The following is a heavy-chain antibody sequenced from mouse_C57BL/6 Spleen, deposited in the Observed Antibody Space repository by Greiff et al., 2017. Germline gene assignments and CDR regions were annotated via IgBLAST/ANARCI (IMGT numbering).Heavy chain of an antibody. CDR3: TRRDGYYIYAMDY. J-gene: IGHJ4*01. D-gene: IGHD2-3*01. CDR2: IRNKANNHAT. V-gene: IGHV6-6*01. CDR1: GFTFSDAW. Sequence: EVKVEESGGGLVQPGGSMKLSCAASGFTFSDAWMDWVRQSPEKGLEWVAEIRNKANNHATYYAESVKGRFTISRDDSKSSVYLQMNSLRAEDTGIYYCTRRDGYYIYAMDYWGQGTSVTVSS.